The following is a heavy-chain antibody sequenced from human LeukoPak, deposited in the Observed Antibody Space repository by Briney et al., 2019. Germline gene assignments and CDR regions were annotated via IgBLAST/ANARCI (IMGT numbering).Heavy chain of an antibody. CDR3: AKDWDHACSGGSCCEDI. D-gene: IGHD2-15*01. V-gene: IGHV3-30*02. CDR2: IRYDGGNK. Sequence: PGGSLRLSCAASGFTFSSYGMHWVRQAPGKGLEWVAFIRYDGGNKYYADSVKGRFTISRDNSKNTLYLQMNSLRAEDSAVYYCAKDWDHACSGGSCCEDIWGQGTMVTVSS. J-gene: IGHJ3*02. CDR1: GFTFSSYG.